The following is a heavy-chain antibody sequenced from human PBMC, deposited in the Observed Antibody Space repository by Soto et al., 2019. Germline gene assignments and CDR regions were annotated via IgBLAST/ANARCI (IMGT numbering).Heavy chain of an antibody. CDR2: INPSGGST. J-gene: IGHJ5*02. CDR1: GYTFTSYY. Sequence: GASVKVSCKASGYTFTSYYMHWVRQAPGQGLEWMGIINPSGGSTSYAQKFQGRVTMTRDTSTSTVYMELSSLRSEDTAVYYCARVRSWYEFNNWFDPWGQGTLVTVSS. V-gene: IGHV1-46*01. CDR3: ARVRSWYEFNNWFDP. D-gene: IGHD6-13*01.